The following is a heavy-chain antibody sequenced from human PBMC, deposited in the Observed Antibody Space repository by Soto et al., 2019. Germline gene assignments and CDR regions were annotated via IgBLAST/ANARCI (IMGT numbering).Heavy chain of an antibody. CDR2: FNPKSGET. D-gene: IGHD3-10*01. Sequence: GASVKVSCNASGYTFTGYYMHWVRQAPGQGLEWMGRFNPKSGETNYAQKFQGRVTMTEDTSIDTAYMELSSLRSEDTAVYYCATDKRTMVRGVIISHNWFDPWGQGTLVTVSS. J-gene: IGHJ5*02. CDR1: GYTFTGYY. CDR3: ATDKRTMVRGVIISHNWFDP. V-gene: IGHV1-2*06.